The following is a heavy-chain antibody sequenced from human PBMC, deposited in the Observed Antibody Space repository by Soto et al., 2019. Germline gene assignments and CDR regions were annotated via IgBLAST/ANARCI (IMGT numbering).Heavy chain of an antibody. CDR2: IIPILGIA. Sequence: SVKVSCKASGGTFSSYTISWVRQAPGQGLEWMGRIIPILGIANYAQKFQGRVTITADKSTSTAYMELSSLRSEDTAVYYCAREPEKNYDFWSGYSDYFDYWGQGTLVTVSS. D-gene: IGHD3-3*01. CDR1: GGTFSSYT. CDR3: AREPEKNYDFWSGYSDYFDY. J-gene: IGHJ4*02. V-gene: IGHV1-69*04.